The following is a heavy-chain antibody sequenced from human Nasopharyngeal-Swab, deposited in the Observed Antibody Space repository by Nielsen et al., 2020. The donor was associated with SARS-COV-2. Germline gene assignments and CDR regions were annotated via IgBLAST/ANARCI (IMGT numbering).Heavy chain of an antibody. J-gene: IGHJ4*02. Sequence: ASAKVSCKASGYSFTSYGISWVRQAPAQGLEWMGWISAYNGNTNYAQKLQGRVTMTTDTSTSTAYMELRSLRSDDTAVYYCARSTIAVAGRGISDYWGQGTLVTVSS. D-gene: IGHD6-19*01. V-gene: IGHV1-18*01. CDR2: ISAYNGNT. CDR1: GYSFTSYG. CDR3: ARSTIAVAGRGISDY.